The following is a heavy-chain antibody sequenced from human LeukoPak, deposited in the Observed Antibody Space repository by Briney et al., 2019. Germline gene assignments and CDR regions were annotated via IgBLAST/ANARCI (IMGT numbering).Heavy chain of an antibody. Sequence: GGTLRLSCGASGFTFNNYGMNWVRQAPGKGLEWVSAISGSGDNTYYADSVKGRFTISRDNAKNTLYLQMNSLRVEDTAVYYCVCLGLGGLSLDWGQGTLVTVSS. J-gene: IGHJ4*02. CDR2: ISGSGDNT. CDR1: GFTFNNYG. CDR3: VCLGLGGLSLD. V-gene: IGHV3-23*01. D-gene: IGHD3-16*01.